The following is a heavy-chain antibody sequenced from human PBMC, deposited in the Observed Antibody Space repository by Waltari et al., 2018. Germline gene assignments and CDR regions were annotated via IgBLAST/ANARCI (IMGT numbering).Heavy chain of an antibody. Sequence: QVQLQESGPGLVKPSETLSLTCTVPGGSISSHYWNWIRQPPGQGLEWIGYIYYSGSTNYNPSLKSRVTISVDTSKNQFSLKLSSVTAADTAVYYCARFRREITYSSSSWGWVDYWGQGTLVTVSS. CDR2: IYYSGST. J-gene: IGHJ4*02. V-gene: IGHV4-59*11. CDR1: GGSISSHY. CDR3: ARFRREITYSSSSWGWVDY. D-gene: IGHD6-6*01.